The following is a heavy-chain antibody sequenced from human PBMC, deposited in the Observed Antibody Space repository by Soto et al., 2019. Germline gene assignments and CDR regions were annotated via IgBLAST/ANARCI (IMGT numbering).Heavy chain of an antibody. D-gene: IGHD3-22*01. J-gene: IGHJ4*02. CDR2: IKGDGSAK. V-gene: IGHV3-7*01. Sequence: LRLSCAAAGFTFNTYAMTWVRQAPGKGLEWVANIKGDGSAKTYVESVKGRFTISRDNAKNSLHLQMDSLRPEDTAVYYCARYESSGPAVWWGQGTLVTVSS. CDR1: GFTFNTYA. CDR3: ARYESSGPAVW.